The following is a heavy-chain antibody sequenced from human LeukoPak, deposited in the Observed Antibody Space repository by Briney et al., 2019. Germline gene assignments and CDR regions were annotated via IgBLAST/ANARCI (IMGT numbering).Heavy chain of an antibody. CDR1: GYSFTSYW. CDR3: ARHPYSSSWYYFDY. J-gene: IGHJ4*02. CDR2: VYPGDSDT. V-gene: IGHV5-51*01. D-gene: IGHD6-13*01. Sequence: GESLKISCKGSGYSFTSYWIGWVRQMPGKGLEWMGIVYPGDSDTKYSPSFQGQVTISADKSISTSFLQWNSLKASDTAMYYCARHPYSSSWYYFDYWGQGTLVTVSS.